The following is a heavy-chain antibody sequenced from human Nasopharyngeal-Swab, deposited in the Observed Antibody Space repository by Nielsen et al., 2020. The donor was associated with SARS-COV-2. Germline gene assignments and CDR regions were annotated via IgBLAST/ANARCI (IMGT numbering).Heavy chain of an antibody. D-gene: IGHD3-22*01. Sequence: GSLRLSCTVFGGSISSYYWSWIRQPPGKGLEWIGYIYDSGNTNYDSGSTNYNPSLKSRGTISVDTSKNQFSLKLSSVTAADTAVYYCARAIFQDDSSGVDYWGQGTLVTVSS. CDR1: GGSISSYY. V-gene: IGHV4-59*12. J-gene: IGHJ4*02. CDR2: IYDSGNTNYDSGST. CDR3: ARAIFQDDSSGVDY.